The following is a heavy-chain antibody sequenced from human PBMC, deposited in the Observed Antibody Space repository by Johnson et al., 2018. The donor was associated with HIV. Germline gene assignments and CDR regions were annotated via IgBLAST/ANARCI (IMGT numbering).Heavy chain of an antibody. V-gene: IGHV3-64*01. CDR1: GFTFTQYA. CDR3: GRGIVVVVAAGRADAFDI. Sequence: VQLVESGGGLVQPGGSLRLSCAASGFTFTQYAMHWVLQAPGKGLEYVSGISSDGRTTYYANSVKGRFTISRDNAKNSLYLQMNSLRAEDTALYYCGRGIVVVVAAGRADAFDIWGQGTMVTVSS. J-gene: IGHJ3*02. D-gene: IGHD2-15*01. CDR2: ISSDGRTT.